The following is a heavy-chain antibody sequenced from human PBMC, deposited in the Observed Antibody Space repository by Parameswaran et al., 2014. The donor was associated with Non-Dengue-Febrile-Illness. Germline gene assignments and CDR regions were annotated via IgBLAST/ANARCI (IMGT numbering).Heavy chain of an antibody. D-gene: IGHD3-16*02. CDR2: IYYSGST. Sequence: RWIRQPPGKGLEWIGYIYYSGSTNYNPSLKSRVTISVDTSKNQFSLKLSSVTAADTAVYYCARVVRLGELSYTTAYYYYYYMDVWGKGTTDTVSS. V-gene: IGHV4-59*01. J-gene: IGHJ6*03. CDR3: ARVVRLGELSYTTAYYYYYYMDV.